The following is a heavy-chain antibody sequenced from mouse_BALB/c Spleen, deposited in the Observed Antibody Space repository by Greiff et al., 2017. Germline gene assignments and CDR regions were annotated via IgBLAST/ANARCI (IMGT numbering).Heavy chain of an antibody. V-gene: IGHV14-3*02. J-gene: IGHJ4*01. CDR1: GFNIKDTY. CDR3: ARGYYDYAIGY. Sequence: VQLQQSGAELVKPGASVKLSCTASGFNIKDTYMHWVKQRPEQGLEWIGRIDPANGNTKYDPKFQGKATITADTSSNTAYLQLSSLTSEDTAVDYCARGYYDYAIGYRGEGTSVNVSS. CDR2: IDPANGNT. D-gene: IGHD1-1*01.